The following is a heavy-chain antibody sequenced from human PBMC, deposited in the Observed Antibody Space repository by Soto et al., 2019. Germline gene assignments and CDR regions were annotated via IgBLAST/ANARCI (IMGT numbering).Heavy chain of an antibody. CDR2: VHYTGSA. D-gene: IGHD2-2*01. CDR3: AREGASRFRGFDY. Sequence: QVQLQESGPGLVKPSETLSLTCSVSGDSINNYYWSWIRQPPGKGLEWIGFVHYTGSANYNPSLKSRVTISVGTSKMQFSLRLSSVTAADSGVYYCAREGASRFRGFDYWGQGTLVTVSS. J-gene: IGHJ4*02. V-gene: IGHV4-59*01. CDR1: GDSINNYY.